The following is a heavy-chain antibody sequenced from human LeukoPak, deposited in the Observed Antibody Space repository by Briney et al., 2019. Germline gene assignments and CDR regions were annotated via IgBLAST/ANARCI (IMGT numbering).Heavy chain of an antibody. CDR3: ARLGGYTTLWDY. CDR1: GGSISSYY. V-gene: IGHV4-59*01. J-gene: IGHJ4*02. CDR2: IYYSGST. D-gene: IGHD2-2*02. Sequence: SETLSLTCTVSGGSISSYYWSWIRQPPGKGLEWIGYIYYSGSTNYNPSLKSRVTISVDTSKNQFSLKLSSVTAADTAVYYCARLGGYTTLWDYWGRGTLVTVSS.